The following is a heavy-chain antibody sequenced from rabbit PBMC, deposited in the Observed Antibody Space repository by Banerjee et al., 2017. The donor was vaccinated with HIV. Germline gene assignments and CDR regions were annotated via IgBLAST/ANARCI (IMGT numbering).Heavy chain of an antibody. J-gene: IGHJ4*01. CDR3: ARDRADGSGYAFNL. D-gene: IGHD1-1*01. CDR2: IAAGSSGSA. Sequence: QEQLVESGGGLVQPEGSLTLTCTASGFSFSSGYDLCWVCQAPGKGLEWIACIAAGSSGSAYYASWAKGRFTISRASSTTVTLQMTSLTAADTATYFCARDRADGSGYAFNLWGPGTLVTVS. CDR1: GFSFSSGYD. V-gene: IGHV1S45*01.